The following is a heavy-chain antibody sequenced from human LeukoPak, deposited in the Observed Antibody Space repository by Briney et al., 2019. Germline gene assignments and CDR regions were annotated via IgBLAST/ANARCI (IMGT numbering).Heavy chain of an antibody. CDR3: ARVSSNWDTYFHY. V-gene: IGHV1-2*02. CDR1: GYTFTHYY. J-gene: IGHJ4*02. CDR2: INPNSGGT. Sequence: GASVKESFKASGYTFTHYYIHWVRQAPGQGLEGMGWINPNSGGTNYAQKFQGRVTMTRDTSISTAYMELSGLRSDDTAVFYCARVSSNWDTYFHYWGQGSLVTVSS. D-gene: IGHD7-27*01.